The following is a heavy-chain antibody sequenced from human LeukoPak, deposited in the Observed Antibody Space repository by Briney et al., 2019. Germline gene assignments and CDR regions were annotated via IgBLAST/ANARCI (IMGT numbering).Heavy chain of an antibody. CDR3: ARRSSGRPVDY. V-gene: IGHV4-30-2*01. D-gene: IGHD3-3*01. CDR2: IYHSGST. CDR1: GGSISSGGYY. J-gene: IGHJ4*02. Sequence: PSETLSLTCTVSGGSISSGGYYWSWIRQPPGKGLEWIGYIYHSGSTYYNPSLKSRVTISRDTSKDQFSLRLSSVTAADTAVYYYARRSSGRPVDYWGQGTLVTVSS.